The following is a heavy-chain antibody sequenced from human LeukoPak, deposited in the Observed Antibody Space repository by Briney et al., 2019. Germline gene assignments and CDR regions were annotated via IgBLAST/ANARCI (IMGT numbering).Heavy chain of an antibody. CDR2: ISGDGGST. CDR3: AQGAGIYYYYGMDV. V-gene: IGHV3-43*02. J-gene: IGHJ6*02. Sequence: PGGSLRLSCAASGFTFDDYAKHWVRQAPGKGLEWVSLISGDGGSTYYADSVKGRFTISRDNSKNSLYLQMNSLRTEDTALYYCAQGAGIYYYYGMDVWGQGTTVTVSS. D-gene: IGHD6-19*01. CDR1: GFTFDDYA.